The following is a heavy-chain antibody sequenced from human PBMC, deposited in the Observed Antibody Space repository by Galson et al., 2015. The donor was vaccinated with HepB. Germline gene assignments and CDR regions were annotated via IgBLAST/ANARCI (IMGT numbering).Heavy chain of an antibody. D-gene: IGHD6-19*01. V-gene: IGHV1-46*04. CDR1: GYTFTSYY. Sequence: SVKVSCKASGYTFTSYYMHWVRQAPGQGLEWMGIINPSGGSTSYARKLQGRVTMTRDTSTSTVYMELSSLRSEDTAVYYCARCSGWYGWFDPWGQGTLVTVSS. J-gene: IGHJ5*02. CDR3: ARCSGWYGWFDP. CDR2: INPSGGST.